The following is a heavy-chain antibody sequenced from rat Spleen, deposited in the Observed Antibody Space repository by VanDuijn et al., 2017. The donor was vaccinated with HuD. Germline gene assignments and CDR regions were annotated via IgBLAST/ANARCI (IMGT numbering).Heavy chain of an antibody. CDR1: GFTFSNYY. V-gene: IGHV5-29*01. CDR3: ARRRVTHFDY. Sequence: EVQLVESDGGLVQPGRSMKFSCAASGFTFSNYYMAWVRQAPTKGLEWVATISYDGSSTYYRDSVKGRFTISRDNAKSTLYLQMDSLRSEDTATYYCARRRVTHFDYWGQGVMVTVSS. CDR2: ISYDGSST. D-gene: IGHD1-11*01. J-gene: IGHJ2*01.